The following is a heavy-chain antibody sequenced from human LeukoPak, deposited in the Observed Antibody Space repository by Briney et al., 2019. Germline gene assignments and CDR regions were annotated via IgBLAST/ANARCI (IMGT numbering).Heavy chain of an antibody. Sequence: PSETLSLTCTVSGGSISSYYWSWIRQPSGKGLEWIGYIYYSGSTNYNPSLKSRVTISVDTSKNQFSLKLSSVTAADTAVYYCAREAYSSSWYPNWFDPWGQGTLVTVSS. D-gene: IGHD6-13*01. J-gene: IGHJ5*02. V-gene: IGHV4-59*01. CDR3: AREAYSSSWYPNWFDP. CDR1: GGSISSYY. CDR2: IYYSGST.